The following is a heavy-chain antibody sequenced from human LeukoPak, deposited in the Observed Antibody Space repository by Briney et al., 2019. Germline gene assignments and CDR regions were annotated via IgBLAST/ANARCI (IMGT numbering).Heavy chain of an antibody. CDR1: GFTFSSYW. CDR2: IKSDGST. V-gene: IGHV3-74*01. D-gene: IGHD3-22*01. J-gene: IGHJ1*01. Sequence: PGGSLRLSCAASGFTFSSYWMHWVRQAPGKGLVWVSRIKSDGSTNYADSVKGRFTISRDNAKITVSLQMNSLRAEDTGVYYCARAPSEIGGYYPEYFRHWGQGTLVTVSS. CDR3: ARAPSEIGGYYPEYFRH.